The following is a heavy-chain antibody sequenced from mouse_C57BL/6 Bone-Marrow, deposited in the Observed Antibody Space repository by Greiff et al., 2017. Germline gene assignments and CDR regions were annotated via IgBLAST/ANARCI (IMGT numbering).Heavy chain of an antibody. Sequence: QVQLQQSGPELVKPGASVKLSCKASGYTFTSYDINWVKQRPGQGLEWIGWIYPRDGSTKYNEKFKSKATLTVDTSSSTAYMQLSSLTSEDSAVYYCASDWYFDVWGTGTTVTVSS. J-gene: IGHJ1*03. CDR2: IYPRDGST. CDR1: GYTFTSYD. V-gene: IGHV1-85*01. CDR3: ASDWYFDV.